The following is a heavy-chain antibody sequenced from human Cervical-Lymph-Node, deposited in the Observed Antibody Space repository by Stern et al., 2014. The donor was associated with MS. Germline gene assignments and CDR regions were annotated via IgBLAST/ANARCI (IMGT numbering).Heavy chain of an antibody. J-gene: IGHJ4*02. Sequence: QITLKESGPALVKPTQTLTLTCTFSGFSLSTSGLGVGWIRQPPGEDLEWLAYIYWDDQKRYSPSLKSRLTITKATSKNQVVLTLTNVDPVDTATYYCAHRTAGPFDYWGQGTLVTVSS. CDR1: GFSLSTSGLG. CDR2: IYWDDQK. CDR3: AHRTAGPFDY. V-gene: IGHV2-5*02.